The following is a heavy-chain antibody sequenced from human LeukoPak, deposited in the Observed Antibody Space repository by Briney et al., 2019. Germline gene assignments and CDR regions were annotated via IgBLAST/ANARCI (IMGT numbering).Heavy chain of an antibody. Sequence: GRSLRLSCAASGFTFDDYAMHWVRQAPGKGLEWVSGISWNSGSIGYADSVKGRFTISRDNAKNSLYLQMNSLRAEDTALYYCAKDSGYRSSTSCLDAFDIWGQGTMVTVSS. CDR3: AKDSGYRSSTSCLDAFDI. CDR2: ISWNSGSI. D-gene: IGHD2-2*01. J-gene: IGHJ3*02. V-gene: IGHV3-9*01. CDR1: GFTFDDYA.